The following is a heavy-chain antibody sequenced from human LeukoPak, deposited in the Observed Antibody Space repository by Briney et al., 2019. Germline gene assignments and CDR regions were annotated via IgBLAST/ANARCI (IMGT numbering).Heavy chain of an antibody. D-gene: IGHD4-17*01. Sequence: SETLSLTCTVSGGSISSSYSWGWIRQPPGKGLEWIGNIYYSGSTYYNSSLKSRVTISVDTSKNQFSLKLSSVTASDTAIYYCARGLYGDYYFDYWGQGTLVTVSS. V-gene: IGHV4-39*01. J-gene: IGHJ4*02. CDR1: GGSISSSYS. CDR2: IYYSGST. CDR3: ARGLYGDYYFDY.